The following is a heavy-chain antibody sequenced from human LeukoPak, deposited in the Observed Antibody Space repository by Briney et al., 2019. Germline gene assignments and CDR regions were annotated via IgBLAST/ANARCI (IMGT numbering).Heavy chain of an antibody. CDR3: ARGFWGSYRFNY. Sequence: ASVKVSCKASGYTFTGYYMHWVRQAPGQGLEWMGRINPNSGGTNYAQKFQGRVTMTRDTSTSTAYMELSRLRSDDTAVYYCARGFWGSYRFNYWDQGTLVTVSS. V-gene: IGHV1-2*06. CDR1: GYTFTGYY. J-gene: IGHJ4*02. D-gene: IGHD3-16*02. CDR2: INPNSGGT.